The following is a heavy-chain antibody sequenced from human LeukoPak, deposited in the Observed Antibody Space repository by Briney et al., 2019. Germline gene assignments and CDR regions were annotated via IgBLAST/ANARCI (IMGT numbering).Heavy chain of an antibody. CDR1: GGSISSYY. CDR2: IYYSGST. D-gene: IGHD2-15*01. CDR3: AGSRGYCSGGSCYSEVLDY. Sequence: PSETLSLTCTVSGGSISSYYWSWIRQPPGKGLEWIGYIYYSGSTNYNPSLKSRVTISVDTSKNQFSLKLSSVTAADTAVYYCAGSRGYCSGGSCYSEVLDYWGQGTLVTVSS. V-gene: IGHV4-59*08. J-gene: IGHJ4*02.